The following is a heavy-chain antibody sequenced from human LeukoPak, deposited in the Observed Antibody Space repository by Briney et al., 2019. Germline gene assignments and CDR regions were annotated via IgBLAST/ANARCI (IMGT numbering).Heavy chain of an antibody. Sequence: QPGGSLRLSCAASGFTFSSYAMSWVRQAPGKGQEWVSYISSSGSTIYYADSVKGRFTISRENAKNSLYLQMNSLRAEDTAVYYCARGGGGSSWSYYYYGMDVWGKGTTVTVSS. V-gene: IGHV3-48*03. CDR1: GFTFSSYA. CDR3: ARGGGGSSWSYYYYGMDV. J-gene: IGHJ6*04. D-gene: IGHD6-13*01. CDR2: ISSSGSTI.